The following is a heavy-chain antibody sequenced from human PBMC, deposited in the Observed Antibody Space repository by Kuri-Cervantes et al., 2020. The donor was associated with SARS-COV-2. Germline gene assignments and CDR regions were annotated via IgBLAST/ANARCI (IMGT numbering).Heavy chain of an antibody. J-gene: IGHJ4*02. CDR1: GDSISSNGYY. CDR3: ARVAYSYDSSGLVTSYYFDY. V-gene: IGHV4-39*01. CDR2: IYYSGGT. Sequence: SETLSLTCTVSGDSISSNGYYWGWIRQPPGTGLEYIGSIYYSGGTHYNPSLKSRVTTSVDTPNNQFSLKLTSPTAADTAVYYCARVAYSYDSSGLVTSYYFDYWGQGSLVTVSS. D-gene: IGHD3-22*01.